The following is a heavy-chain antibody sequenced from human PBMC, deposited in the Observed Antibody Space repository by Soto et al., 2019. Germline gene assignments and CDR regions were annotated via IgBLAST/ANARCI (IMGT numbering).Heavy chain of an antibody. CDR2: INPNSGGT. V-gene: IGHV1-2*04. CDR3: ARDLGVDTAMRDYYYGMDV. J-gene: IGHJ6*02. D-gene: IGHD5-18*01. CDR1: GYTFTGYY. Sequence: ASVKVCCKASGYTFTGYYMHWVRQAPGQGLEWMGWINPNSGGTNYAQKFQGWVTMTRDTSISTAYMELSRLRSDDTAVYYCARDLGVDTAMRDYYYGMDVWGQGTTVTVSS.